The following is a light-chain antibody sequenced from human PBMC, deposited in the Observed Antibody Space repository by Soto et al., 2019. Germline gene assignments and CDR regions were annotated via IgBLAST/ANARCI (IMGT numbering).Light chain of an antibody. CDR2: DAS. V-gene: IGKV1-5*01. CDR1: QSIITW. Sequence: DIQMTQSPSTLSASVGDRVTITCRASQSIITWLAWYQHKPGKAPKLLIYDASSLEGGVPSRFSGRGPGTEVTLTVVSLQPDDFAPYHCQQYNSYSWTFGQEPKVEIK. J-gene: IGKJ1*01. CDR3: QQYNSYSWT.